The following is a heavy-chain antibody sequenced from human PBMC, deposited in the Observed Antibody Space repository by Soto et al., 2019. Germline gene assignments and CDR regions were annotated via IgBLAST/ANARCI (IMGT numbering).Heavy chain of an antibody. CDR1: GVSISSGGYY. CDR2: IYYSGST. V-gene: IGHV4-31*03. Sequence: QVQLQESGPGLVKPSQTLSLTCTVSGVSISSGGYYWICIRQHQGKCLECIGYIYYSGSTYYTPSLKIRVTISVDTSKNQFSLKLSSVTAADTAVYYCAIYDSSGSRGFQHWGQGTLVTVSS. J-gene: IGHJ1*01. CDR3: AIYDSSGSRGFQH. D-gene: IGHD3-22*01.